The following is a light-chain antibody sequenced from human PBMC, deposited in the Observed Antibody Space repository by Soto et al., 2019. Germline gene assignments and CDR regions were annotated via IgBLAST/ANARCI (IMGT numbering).Light chain of an antibody. CDR3: QQYGSSLRT. Sequence: EIVLTQSPGTLSLSPGERATLSCRASQSVSSNYLAWYQQKPGQALRLLIYGASSRATGIPDRFSGSGSGADFTLTISRLEPEDFAVYYCQQYGSSLRTFGQGTKVEI. CDR1: QSVSSNY. V-gene: IGKV3-20*01. CDR2: GAS. J-gene: IGKJ1*01.